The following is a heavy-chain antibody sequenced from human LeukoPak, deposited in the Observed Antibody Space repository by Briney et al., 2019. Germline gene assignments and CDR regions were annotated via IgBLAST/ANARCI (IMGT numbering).Heavy chain of an antibody. V-gene: IGHV3-74*01. D-gene: IGHD1-26*01. J-gene: IGHJ5*02. CDR3: ARDRYSGSYFPDH. Sequence: GGSLRPSCAASGFTFSNYWMHWVRQAPGKGLVWVSRINSDGSSTSYADSVKGRFTISRDNAKNTLYLQMNSLRAEDTAVYYCARDRYSGSYFPDHWGQGTLVTVSS. CDR2: INSDGSST. CDR1: GFTFSNYW.